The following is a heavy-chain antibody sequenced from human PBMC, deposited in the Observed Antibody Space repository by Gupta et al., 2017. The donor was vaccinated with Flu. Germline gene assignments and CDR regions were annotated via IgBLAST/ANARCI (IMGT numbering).Heavy chain of an antibody. CDR1: GFTFSSYE. Sequence: EVQLVESGGGLVQPGGSLRLSCAASGFTFSSYEMNWVRQAPGKGLEWVSFISSSGNTIYYADSVKGRFTISRDNAKNSLYLQMNSLTAEDTAVYYCASLYSSSSNYYYGMDVWGQGTTVTVSS. CDR3: ASLYSSSSNYYYGMDV. D-gene: IGHD6-6*01. J-gene: IGHJ6*02. V-gene: IGHV3-48*03. CDR2: ISSSGNTI.